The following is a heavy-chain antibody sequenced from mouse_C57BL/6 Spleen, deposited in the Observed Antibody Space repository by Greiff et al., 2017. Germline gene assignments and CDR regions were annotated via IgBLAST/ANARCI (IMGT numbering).Heavy chain of an antibody. D-gene: IGHD3-2*02. V-gene: IGHV1-5*01. CDR1: GYTFTSYW. CDR3: KREGAAQAWFAY. Sequence: DVQLVESGTVLARPGASVTMSCKTSGYTFTSYWMHWVKQRPGQGLEWIGAIYPGNSDTSYNQKFKGKAKLTAVTSASNAYMELSSLINEDSAVYYCKREGAAQAWFAYWGQGTLVTVSA. CDR2: IYPGNSDT. J-gene: IGHJ3*01.